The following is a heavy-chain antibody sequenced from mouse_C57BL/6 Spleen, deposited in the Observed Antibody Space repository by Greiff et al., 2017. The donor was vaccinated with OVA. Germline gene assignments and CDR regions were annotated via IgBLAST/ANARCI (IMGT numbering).Heavy chain of an antibody. J-gene: IGHJ4*01. CDR2: INPNYGTT. D-gene: IGHD2-3*01. CDR3: ARGGGDGLYYAMDY. CDR1: GYSFTDYN. Sequence: EVKLQESGPELVKPGASVKISCKASGYSFTDYNMNWVKQSNGKSLEWIGVINPNYGTTSYNQKFKGKATLTVDQSSSTAYMQLNSLTSEDSAVYYCARGGGDGLYYAMDYWGQGTSVTVSS. V-gene: IGHV1-39*01.